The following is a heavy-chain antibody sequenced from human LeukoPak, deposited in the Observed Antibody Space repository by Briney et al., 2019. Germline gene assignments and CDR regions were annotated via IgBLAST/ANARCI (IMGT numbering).Heavy chain of an antibody. CDR1: GGSISNYY. V-gene: IGHV4-59*08. CDR2: IYYSGST. D-gene: IGHD5-12*01. Sequence: SETLSLTCTVSGGSISNYYWSWIRQPPGKGLEWIGYIYYSGSTNYSPSLKSRVTISVDTSKNQFSLKLSSVTTADTAVYYCARQGYSAYEILDYWGQGTLVTVSS. CDR3: ARQGYSAYEILDY. J-gene: IGHJ4*02.